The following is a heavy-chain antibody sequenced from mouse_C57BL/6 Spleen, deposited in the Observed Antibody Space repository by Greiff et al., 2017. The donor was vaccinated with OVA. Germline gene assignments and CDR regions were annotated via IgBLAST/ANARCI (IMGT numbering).Heavy chain of an antibody. Sequence: EVKVVESGTVLARPGASVKMSCKTSGYTFTSYWMHWVKQRPGQGLEWIGAIYPGNSDTSYNQKFKGKAKLTAVTSASTAYMELSSLTNEDSSVYYCTRPTYDYVAFAYWGQGTLVTVSA. CDR1: GYTFTSYW. CDR3: TRPTYDYVAFAY. D-gene: IGHD2-4*01. J-gene: IGHJ3*01. V-gene: IGHV1-5*01. CDR2: IYPGNSDT.